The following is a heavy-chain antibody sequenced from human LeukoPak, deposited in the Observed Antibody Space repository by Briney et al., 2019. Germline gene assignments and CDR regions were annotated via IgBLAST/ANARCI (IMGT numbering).Heavy chain of an antibody. J-gene: IGHJ4*02. CDR3: ARQSRDGAKTRGYYFDY. Sequence: NHGESLKISCQVSGYIFTNYWIGWVRQMPGKGLESMGIIYPADSDITYSPSFQGQVTISVGKSISTVYLQWRSLKVSDTAMYDCARQSRDGAKTRGYYFDYWGQGTLVTVSS. V-gene: IGHV5-51*01. CDR1: GYIFTNYW. D-gene: IGHD4/OR15-4a*01. CDR2: IYPADSDI.